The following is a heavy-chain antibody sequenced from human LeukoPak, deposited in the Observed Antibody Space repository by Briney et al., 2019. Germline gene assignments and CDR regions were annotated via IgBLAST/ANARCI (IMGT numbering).Heavy chain of an antibody. Sequence: GGSLRLSCAASGFNFSNYAMSWVRQAPGKGLEWVSAISGSGGSTYYADSVKGRFTISRDNAKNSPYLQMNSLRAEDTAVYYCARTSRGFDYWGQGTLVTVSS. D-gene: IGHD3-10*01. V-gene: IGHV3-23*01. CDR3: ARTSRGFDY. CDR1: GFNFSNYA. J-gene: IGHJ4*02. CDR2: ISGSGGST.